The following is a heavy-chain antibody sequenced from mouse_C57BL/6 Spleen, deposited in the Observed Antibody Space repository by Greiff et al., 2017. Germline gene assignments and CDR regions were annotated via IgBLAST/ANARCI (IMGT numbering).Heavy chain of an antibody. Sequence: EVQLVESGAELVRPGASVKLSCTASGFNIKDDYMHWVKQRPEQGLEWIGWIDPENGDTEYASKFQGKATITADTSSNTAYLQLSSLTSEDTAVYYCTRYGSGLYWYFDVWGTGTTVTVSS. V-gene: IGHV14-4*01. J-gene: IGHJ1*03. CDR1: GFNIKDDY. CDR2: IDPENGDT. CDR3: TRYGSGLYWYFDV. D-gene: IGHD1-1*01.